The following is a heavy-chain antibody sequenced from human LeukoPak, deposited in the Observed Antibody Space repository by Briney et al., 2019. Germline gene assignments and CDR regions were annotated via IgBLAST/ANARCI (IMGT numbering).Heavy chain of an antibody. J-gene: IGHJ4*02. CDR1: GCTFLHYA. D-gene: IGHD5-12*01. CDR3: AKDKAPLYSGYDWDLDF. Sequence: SGGSLRLACAAAGCTFLHYAIHWVRQVEGKGLESVSGISWNSGSIGYADSVKGRFTISRDNAKNSVYLQMNSLRAEDTALYYCAKDKAPLYSGYDWDLDFWGQGTLVTVSS. V-gene: IGHV3-9*01. CDR2: ISWNSGSI.